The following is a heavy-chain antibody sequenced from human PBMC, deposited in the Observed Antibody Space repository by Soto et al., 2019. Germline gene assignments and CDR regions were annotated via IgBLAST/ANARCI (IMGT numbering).Heavy chain of an antibody. CDR1: GYPLTSNY. CDR3: ARGEPHSSGWNFGY. V-gene: IGHV1-46*01. D-gene: IGHD6-19*01. Sequence: QVQLVQSGAEVKKPGASVKVSCTASGYPLTSNYIHWVRQAPGEGLEWMGKINPSGGTTRYGQKFQGRVTMTRDTSTSTVYMEMSSLRSEDTAVYYCARGEPHSSGWNFGYWGQGTLVIVSP. J-gene: IGHJ4*02. CDR2: INPSGGTT.